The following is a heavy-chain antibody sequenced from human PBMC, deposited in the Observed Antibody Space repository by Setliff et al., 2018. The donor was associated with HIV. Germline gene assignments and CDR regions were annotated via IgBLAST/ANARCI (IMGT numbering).Heavy chain of an antibody. D-gene: IGHD6-13*01. CDR3: ARRDGRSMNAFQI. J-gene: IGHJ3*01. CDR2: IYPDDSNI. Sequence: RGESLKISCKAVDYTFTTYRIGWVRQMPGEGLEWMGIIYPDDSNIRYNPSFQSQVTISADKSITTAYLEIHNLKASDTATYYCARRDGRSMNAFQIWGPGTMVTVSS. CDR1: DYTFTTYR. V-gene: IGHV5-51*01.